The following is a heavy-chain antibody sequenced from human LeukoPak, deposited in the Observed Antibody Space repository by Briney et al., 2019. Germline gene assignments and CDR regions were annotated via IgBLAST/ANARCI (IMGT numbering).Heavy chain of an antibody. CDR3: AKLTGTTDSFDY. CDR2: IRYDGTNE. D-gene: IGHD1-7*01. Sequence: GGALRLSCASSGFTFSNYGMHWVRQAPGKGLEWVAFIRYDGTNEYYADSVKGRFTISRDNSKNTMYLQMNSLRSEDTAVYYCAKLTGTTDSFDYWGQGTLVTVSS. J-gene: IGHJ4*02. CDR1: GFTFSNYG. V-gene: IGHV3-30*02.